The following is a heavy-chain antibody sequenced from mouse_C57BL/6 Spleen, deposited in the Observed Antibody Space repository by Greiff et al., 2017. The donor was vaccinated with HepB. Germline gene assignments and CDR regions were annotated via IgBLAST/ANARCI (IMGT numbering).Heavy chain of an antibody. J-gene: IGHJ2*01. V-gene: IGHV1-52*01. CDR1: GYTFTSYW. CDR2: IDPSDSET. D-gene: IGHD2-3*01. CDR3: ARSYDCYMYYFDY. Sequence: QVQLQQPGAELVRPGSSVKLSCKASGYTFTSYWMHWVKQRPIQGLEWIGNIDPSDSETHYNQKFKDKATLTVDKSSSTAYMQLSSLTSEDSAVYYCARSYDCYMYYFDYWGQGTTLTVSS.